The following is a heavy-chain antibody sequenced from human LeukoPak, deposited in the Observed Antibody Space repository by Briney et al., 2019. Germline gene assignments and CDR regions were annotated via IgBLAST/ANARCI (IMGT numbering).Heavy chain of an antibody. J-gene: IGHJ3*02. V-gene: IGHV1-2*02. CDR2: INPNSGGT. Sequence: ASVKVSCKASGYIFTGYYMHWVRQAPGQGLEWMGWINPNSGGTNYAQKFQGRVTMTRDTSISTAYMELSRLRSDDTAVYYCARDQILYYYDSSGYPGRGAFDIWGQGTMVTVSS. D-gene: IGHD3-22*01. CDR3: ARDQILYYYDSSGYPGRGAFDI. CDR1: GYIFTGYY.